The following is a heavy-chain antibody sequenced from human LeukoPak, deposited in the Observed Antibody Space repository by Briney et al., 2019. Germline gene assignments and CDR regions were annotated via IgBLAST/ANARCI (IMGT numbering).Heavy chain of an antibody. CDR2: INHSGST. CDR1: GGSFSGYY. Sequence: SETLSLTCAVYGGSFSGYYWSWIRQPPGKGLEWIGEINHSGSTNYNPSLKSRVTISVDTSKNQFSLKLSSVTAADTAVYYCARDGDCSSTSCPIDYWGQGTLVTVSS. J-gene: IGHJ4*02. V-gene: IGHV4-34*01. CDR3: ARDGDCSSTSCPIDY. D-gene: IGHD2-2*01.